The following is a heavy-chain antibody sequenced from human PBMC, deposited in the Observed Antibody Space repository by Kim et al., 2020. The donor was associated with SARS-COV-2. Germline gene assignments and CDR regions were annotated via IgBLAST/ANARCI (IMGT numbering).Heavy chain of an antibody. J-gene: IGHJ4*02. CDR3: ARGLHGGSYPLFGY. D-gene: IGHD1-26*01. Sequence: ASVKVSCKASGYTFTGYYMHWVRQAPGQGLEWMGRINPNSGGTNYAQKFQGRVTMTRDTSISTAYMELSRLRSDDTAVYYCARGLHGGSYPLFGYWGQGTLVTVSS. CDR1: GYTFTGYY. V-gene: IGHV1-2*06. CDR2: INPNSGGT.